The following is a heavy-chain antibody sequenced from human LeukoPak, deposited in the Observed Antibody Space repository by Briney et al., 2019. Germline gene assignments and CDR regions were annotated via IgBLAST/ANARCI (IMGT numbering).Heavy chain of an antibody. CDR3: AASSGVTLGRF. D-gene: IGHD3-16*01. J-gene: IGHJ4*02. CDR2: IYYTGIT. Sequence: SETLSLTCTVSGGSISSGTHYYNWIRQHPGKDLEWIGYIYYTGITSYNPSLKSRVTMSVDMSMNQVSLKVTSLTAADTAVYYCAASSGVTLGRFWGQGALVTVSS. V-gene: IGHV4-31*03. CDR1: GGSISSGTHY.